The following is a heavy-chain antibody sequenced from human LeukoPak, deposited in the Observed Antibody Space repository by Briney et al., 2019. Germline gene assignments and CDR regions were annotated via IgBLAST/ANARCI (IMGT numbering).Heavy chain of an antibody. CDR3: ARAVGWELHNWFDP. Sequence: SETLSLTCTVSGGSVSSYFWSWIRRPPGKGLEWIGYIDDSGNTNYNPSFKSQVSISIDKSKNQFSLKLSSVTAADTAVYYCARAVGWELHNWFDPWGQGTLVTVSS. CDR1: GGSVSSYF. CDR2: IDDSGNT. D-gene: IGHD1-26*01. J-gene: IGHJ5*02. V-gene: IGHV4-59*02.